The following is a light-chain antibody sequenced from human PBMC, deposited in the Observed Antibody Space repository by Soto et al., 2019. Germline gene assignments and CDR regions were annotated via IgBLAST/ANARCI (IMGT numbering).Light chain of an antibody. CDR2: GAS. CDR1: QSFSRN. Sequence: IVMTQSPATLSVSPGERATLSCRASQSFSRNLGLYEHKPGEAPSXXXCGASTRYTSSPGRFSGSGSGTEFTLTISSLKSEDFTVYSCLQYHNLWAFGQGTKV. CDR3: LQYHNLWA. J-gene: IGKJ1*01. V-gene: IGKV3-15*01.